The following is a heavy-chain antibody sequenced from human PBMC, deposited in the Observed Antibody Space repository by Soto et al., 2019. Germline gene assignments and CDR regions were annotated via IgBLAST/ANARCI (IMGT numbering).Heavy chain of an antibody. CDR1: GFTFSSYS. CDR2: ISSSSSYI. Sequence: GVPLRLSWAASGFTFSSYSMNWVRQAPGKGLEWVSSISSSSSYIYYADSVKGRFTISRDNAKNSLYLQMNSLRAEDTAVYYYARDKNILTGYYHDAFDIWGQGTMVTVS. D-gene: IGHD3-9*01. J-gene: IGHJ3*02. V-gene: IGHV3-21*01. CDR3: ARDKNILTGYYHDAFDI.